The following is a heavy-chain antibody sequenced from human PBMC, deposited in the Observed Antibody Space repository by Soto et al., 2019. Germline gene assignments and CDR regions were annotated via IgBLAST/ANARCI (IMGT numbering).Heavy chain of an antibody. CDR1: GLTVSTNP. J-gene: IGHJ4*02. V-gene: IGHV3-66*01. Sequence: EVQLVESGGGLVQPGGSLRLSCAASGLTVSTNPMSWVRQAPGKGLEWVSVIYTGGGTHYADSVKGRFTISRDNSKTTVNLQMHSLRPEYTAVYYCARDGSGHWGQGTLVTVSS. CDR2: IYTGGGT. CDR3: ARDGSGH.